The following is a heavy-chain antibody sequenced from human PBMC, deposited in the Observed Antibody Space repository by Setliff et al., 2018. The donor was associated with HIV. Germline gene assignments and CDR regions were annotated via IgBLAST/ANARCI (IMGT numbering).Heavy chain of an antibody. V-gene: IGHV3-7*01. Sequence: PGGSLRLSCAASGFTFSDYWMSWVRQAPGKGLEWVASIKEGGSEKYYVASVKGRFTMSRDNAKNSLYLQMNSLRADDTAVYYCARAYNVYDYRSDSSGYDYWGQGTLVTVSS. J-gene: IGHJ4*02. CDR3: ARAYNVYDYRSDSSGYDY. D-gene: IGHD3-22*01. CDR2: IKEGGSEK. CDR1: GFTFSDYW.